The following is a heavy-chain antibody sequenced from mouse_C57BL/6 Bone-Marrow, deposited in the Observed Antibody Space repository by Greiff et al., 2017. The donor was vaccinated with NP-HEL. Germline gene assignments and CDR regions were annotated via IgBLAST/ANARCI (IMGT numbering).Heavy chain of an antibody. V-gene: IGHV1-64*01. D-gene: IGHD2-2*01. CDR3: ARGLLWLRRRDYYAMDY. J-gene: IGHJ4*01. CDR2: IHPNSGST. CDR1: GYTFTSYW. Sequence: VQLQQPGAELVKPGASVKLSCKASGYTFTSYWMHWVKQRPGQGLEWIGMIHPNSGSTNYNEKLKSKATLTVDKSSSTAYMQLSSLTSDDSAVYYCARGLLWLRRRDYYAMDYWGQGTSVTVSS.